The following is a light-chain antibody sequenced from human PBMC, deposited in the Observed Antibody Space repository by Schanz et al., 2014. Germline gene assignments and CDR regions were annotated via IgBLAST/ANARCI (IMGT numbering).Light chain of an antibody. J-gene: IGKJ4*01. CDR1: QDISNY. V-gene: IGKV1-33*01. CDR2: AAS. CDR3: QQYDSFPFT. Sequence: DIQMTQSPSSLSASVGDRVTMVCQASQDISNYLNWFQQKPGKAPKLLIYAASTLQSGVPSRFSGSGSGTEFTLTISSLQPDDFATYYCQQYDSFPFTFGGGTKVEIK.